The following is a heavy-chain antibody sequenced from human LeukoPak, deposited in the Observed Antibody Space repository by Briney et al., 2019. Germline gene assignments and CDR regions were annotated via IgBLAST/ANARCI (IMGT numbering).Heavy chain of an antibody. Sequence: GGSLRLSCAASGFTFSNAWMSWVRQAPGKGLEWVGRIKSKTDGGTTDYAAPVKGRFTISRDDSKNTLYLQMNSLKTEDTAVHYCTTAAARGSYQGGYWGQGTLVTVSS. CDR2: IKSKTDGGTT. D-gene: IGHD1-26*01. CDR3: TTAAARGSYQGGY. V-gene: IGHV3-15*01. J-gene: IGHJ4*02. CDR1: GFTFSNAW.